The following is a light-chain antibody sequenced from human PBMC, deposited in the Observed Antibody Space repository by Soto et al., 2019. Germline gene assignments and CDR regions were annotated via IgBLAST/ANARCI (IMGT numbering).Light chain of an antibody. CDR1: SSNIGSNT. J-gene: IGLJ2*01. CDR2: NNN. Sequence: QTVLTQPPAASGTPGQRVTISCSGSSSNIGSNTVNWYQQLPGTAPKLLIYNNNQRPSGVPDRFSGSKSGTSASLAISGLQSEDEADYYCEGWDDSLNGVLFGGRTKVTVL. CDR3: EGWDDSLNGVL. V-gene: IGLV1-44*01.